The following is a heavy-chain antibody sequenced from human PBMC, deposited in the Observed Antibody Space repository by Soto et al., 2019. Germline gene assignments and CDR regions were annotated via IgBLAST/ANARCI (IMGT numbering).Heavy chain of an antibody. D-gene: IGHD3-3*01. CDR2: VDPEDGET. CDR1: GYTLTDLS. V-gene: IGHV1-24*01. CDR3: ATHRSGRFLEWLPEGSFVY. Sequence: QVQLVQSGAEVKKPGASVKVSCKVSGYTLTDLSMQWVRQAPGKGLEWMGGVDPEDGETIYAQKFQGRVTMTEDTATDTAYMELSSLRSEDTAVYYCATHRSGRFLEWLPEGSFVYWGQGTLVTVSS. J-gene: IGHJ4*02.